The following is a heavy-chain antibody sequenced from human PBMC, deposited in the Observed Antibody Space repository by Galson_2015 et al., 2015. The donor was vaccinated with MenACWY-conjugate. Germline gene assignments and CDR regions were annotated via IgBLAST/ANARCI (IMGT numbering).Heavy chain of an antibody. CDR2: IISIFGRT. J-gene: IGHJ6*02. V-gene: IGHV1-69*13. Sequence: SVKVSCKASGGTFSGYPINWVRQAPGQGLEWMGGIISIFGRTNYAQRFQGRVTITADESTNTVYMELRSLRAEDTAIYYCARDYCSATTCSNPISFCYGMDIWGRGTTVTVSS. D-gene: IGHD2-15*01. CDR3: ARDYCSATTCSNPISFCYGMDI. CDR1: GGTFSGYP.